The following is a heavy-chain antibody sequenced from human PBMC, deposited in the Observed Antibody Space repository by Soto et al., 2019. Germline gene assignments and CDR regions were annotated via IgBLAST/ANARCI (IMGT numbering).Heavy chain of an antibody. J-gene: IGHJ4*02. V-gene: IGHV1-18*01. Sequence: QVQLVQSGAEVKRPGASVTVSCKTSGYTFSSIGISWVRQAPGQGLEWMGWISPHKGDTYYAQRLQGRVTLTTDTSTSTAYMELRSLRSDDTAVYFCARDLDGSGSYYTNYWGQGTLVTVSS. CDR2: ISPHKGDT. CDR3: ARDLDGSGSYYTNY. CDR1: GYTFSSIG. D-gene: IGHD3-10*01.